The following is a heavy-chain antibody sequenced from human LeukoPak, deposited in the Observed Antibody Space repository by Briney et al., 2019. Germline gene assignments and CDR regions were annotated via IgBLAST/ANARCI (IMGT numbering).Heavy chain of an antibody. J-gene: IGHJ4*02. CDR3: TTEPYYGSAFDY. CDR2: IYSGGTT. Sequence: GGSLRLSCAASGFTVSDNYMSWVRQAPGKGLEWVSVIYSGGTTYSADSVKGRFTISRDNSKNTLYLQMNSLKTEDTAVYYCTTEPYYGSAFDYWGQGTLVTVSS. V-gene: IGHV3-53*01. D-gene: IGHD3-10*01. CDR1: GFTVSDNY.